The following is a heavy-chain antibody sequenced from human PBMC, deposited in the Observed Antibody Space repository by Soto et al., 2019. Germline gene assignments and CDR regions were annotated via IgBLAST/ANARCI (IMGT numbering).Heavy chain of an antibody. CDR1: GGSISSGGYS. D-gene: IGHD6-13*01. V-gene: IGHV4-30-2*01. J-gene: IGHJ4*02. Sequence: PSETLSLTCAVSGGSISSGGYSWSWIRQPPGKGLEWIGYIYHSGSTYYNPSLKSRVTISVDRSKNQFSLKLSSVTAADTAVYYCAKKVAGTFDYWGQGTLVTVSS. CDR3: AKKVAGTFDY. CDR2: IYHSGST.